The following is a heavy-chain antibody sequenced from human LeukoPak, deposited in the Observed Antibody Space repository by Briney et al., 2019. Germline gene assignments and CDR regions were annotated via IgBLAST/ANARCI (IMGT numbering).Heavy chain of an antibody. V-gene: IGHV1-69*13. CDR3: ARDTQRGYSPLIDAFDI. Sequence: SVKVSFKASGGTFSSYAISWVRQAPGQGLEWMGGIIPIFGTANYAQKFQGRVTITADESTSTAYMELSSLRSEDTAVYYCARDTQRGYSPLIDAFDIWGQGTMVTVSS. D-gene: IGHD5-12*01. CDR2: IIPIFGTA. CDR1: GGTFSSYA. J-gene: IGHJ3*02.